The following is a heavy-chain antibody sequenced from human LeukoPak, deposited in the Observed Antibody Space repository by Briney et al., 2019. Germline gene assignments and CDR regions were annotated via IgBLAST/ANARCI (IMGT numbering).Heavy chain of an antibody. CDR3: AKDGGVPAAISWFDP. CDR1: GFTFSSYA. J-gene: IGHJ5*02. Sequence: GGSLSLSWAASGFTFSSYAMSWVRQAPVKGLEWVSAISGSGGSTYYADSVKGRFTISRDNSKNTLYLQMNSLRAEDTAVYYCAKDGGVPAAISWFDPWGQGTLVTVSS. D-gene: IGHD2-2*01. V-gene: IGHV3-23*01. CDR2: ISGSGGST.